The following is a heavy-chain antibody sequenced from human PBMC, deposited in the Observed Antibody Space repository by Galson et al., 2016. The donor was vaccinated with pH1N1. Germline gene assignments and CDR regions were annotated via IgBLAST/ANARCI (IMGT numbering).Heavy chain of an antibody. V-gene: IGHV2-5*02. CDR2: IYWDDDK. CDR3: AHREVMITNAFDF. D-gene: IGHD3-16*01. J-gene: IGHJ3*01. CDR1: GFSLNSSGMG. Sequence: PALVKPTQTLTLTCTFSGFSLNSSGMGVGWIRQPPGKALEWLALIYWDDDKRYSPSLKTRLTINKDTSKNQVVLMMTNVDPVDTATYYRAHREVMITNAFDFWGQGTMVTVSS.